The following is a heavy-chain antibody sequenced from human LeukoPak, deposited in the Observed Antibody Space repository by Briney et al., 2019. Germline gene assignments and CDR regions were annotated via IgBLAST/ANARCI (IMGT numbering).Heavy chain of an antibody. V-gene: IGHV3-23*01. J-gene: IGHJ4*02. Sequence: GGSLRLSRAASGFTFSSYAMSWVRQAPGKGLEWVSAISGSGGSTYYADSVKGRFTISRDNSKNTLYLQMNSLRAEDTAVYYCAKVEGSYYIYYFDYWGQGTLVTVSS. CDR3: AKVEGSYYIYYFDY. D-gene: IGHD1-26*01. CDR2: ISGSGGST. CDR1: GFTFSSYA.